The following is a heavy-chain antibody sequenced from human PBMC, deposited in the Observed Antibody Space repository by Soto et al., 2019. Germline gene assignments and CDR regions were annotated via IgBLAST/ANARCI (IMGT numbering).Heavy chain of an antibody. CDR1: GFTFSTFG. CDR2: ISSRSTTI. Sequence: EVQLVESGGGLVQPGGSLRLSCAASGFTFSTFGMNWVRQAPGKGLECVSYISSRSTTIYYADSVKGRFTISRDNAKNSLYLQMNSLRDEDTAVYYCASRYSYGYEFDYWGQGTLVTVSS. CDR3: ASRYSYGYEFDY. J-gene: IGHJ4*02. V-gene: IGHV3-48*02. D-gene: IGHD5-18*01.